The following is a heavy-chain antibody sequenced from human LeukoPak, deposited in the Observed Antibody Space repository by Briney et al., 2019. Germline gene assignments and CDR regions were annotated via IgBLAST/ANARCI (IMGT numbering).Heavy chain of an antibody. D-gene: IGHD2/OR15-2a*01. CDR1: GGSISSGGYS. V-gene: IGHV4-61*08. CDR2: IYYSGST. CDR3: ARQSTPGLSDY. Sequence: PSETLSLTCAVSGGSISSGGYSWSWIRQPPGKGLEWIGYIYYSGSTNYNPSLKSRVTISVDTSKNQFSLKLSSVTAADTAVYYCARQSTPGLSDYWGQGTLVTVSS. J-gene: IGHJ4*02.